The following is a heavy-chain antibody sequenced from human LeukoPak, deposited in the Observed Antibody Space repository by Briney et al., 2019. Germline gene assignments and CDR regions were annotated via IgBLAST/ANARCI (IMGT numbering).Heavy chain of an antibody. D-gene: IGHD2-2*01. J-gene: IGHJ4*02. CDR1: GFTFSSYW. V-gene: IGHV3-7*01. Sequence: PGGSLRLSCAASGFTFSSYWMSWVRQAPGKGLEWVANIKQDGSEKYYVDSVKGRFNISRDNAKSSLYLQMNSLRAEDTAVYYCANWGTVVPAVWGQGTLVTVSS. CDR3: ANWGTVVPAV. CDR2: IKQDGSEK.